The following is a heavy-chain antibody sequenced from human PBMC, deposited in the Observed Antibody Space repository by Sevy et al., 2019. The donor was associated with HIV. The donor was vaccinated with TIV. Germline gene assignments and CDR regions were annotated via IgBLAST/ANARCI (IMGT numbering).Heavy chain of an antibody. D-gene: IGHD2-2*01. CDR2: INHSGST. CDR3: AGGHDAGPLIY. CDR1: GGSFSADY. J-gene: IGHJ4*01. V-gene: IGHV4-34*01. Sequence: SETLSLTCTVYGGSFSADYWTWIRQPPGKGLEWIGEINHSGSTNYNPSLKSRVTISLDTSKDQFSPRLTPVTAADTAVFYWAGGHDAGPLIYWGQGTLVPVSS.